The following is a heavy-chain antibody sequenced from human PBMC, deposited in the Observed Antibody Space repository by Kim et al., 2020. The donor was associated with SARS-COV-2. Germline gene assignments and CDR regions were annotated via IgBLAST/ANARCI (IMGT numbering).Heavy chain of an antibody. J-gene: IGHJ4*02. CDR1: GGSVSSGSYY. Sequence: SETLSLTCTVSGGSVSSGSYYWSWIRQPPGKGLEWIGYIYYSGSTNYNPSLKSRVTISVDTSKNQFSLKLSSVTAADTAVYYCARYRGGSSWSPKSFDYWGQGTLVTVSS. V-gene: IGHV4-61*01. CDR3: ARYRGGSSWSPKSFDY. D-gene: IGHD6-13*01. CDR2: IYYSGST.